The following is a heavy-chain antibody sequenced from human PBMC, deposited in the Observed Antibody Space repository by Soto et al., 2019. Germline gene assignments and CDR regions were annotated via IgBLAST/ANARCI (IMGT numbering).Heavy chain of an antibody. CDR2: IKSKTDGGTT. CDR1: GFTFNNAW. J-gene: IGHJ6*03. V-gene: IGHV3-15*01. Sequence: GGSLRLSCAASGFTFNNAWMSWVRQAPGKGLEWVGRIKSKTDGGTTDYAAPVKDRFTVSRDDSKNTLYLQMNSLKTEDTAVYYCSTTDYASGTSSFYYSFYMDVWGKGTTVTVSS. D-gene: IGHD3-10*01. CDR3: STTDYASGTSSFYYSFYMDV.